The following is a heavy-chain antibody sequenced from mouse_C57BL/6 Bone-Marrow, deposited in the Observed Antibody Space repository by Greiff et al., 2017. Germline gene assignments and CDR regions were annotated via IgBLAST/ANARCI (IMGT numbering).Heavy chain of an antibody. CDR2: IYPRSGNT. V-gene: IGHV1-81*01. CDR1: GYTFTSYG. J-gene: IGHJ1*03. CDR3: AREATVVAKWYFDV. D-gene: IGHD1-1*01. Sequence: VQLLQSGAELARPGASVKLSCKASGYTFTSYGISWVKQRTGQGLEWIGEIYPRSGNTYYNEKFKGKATLTADKSSSTAYMELRSLTSEDSAVYFCAREATVVAKWYFDVWGTGTTVTVSS.